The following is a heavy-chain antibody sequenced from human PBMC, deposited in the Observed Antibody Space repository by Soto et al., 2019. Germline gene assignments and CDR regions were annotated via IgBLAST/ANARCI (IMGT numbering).Heavy chain of an antibody. Sequence: SETLSLTCAVYGGSFSGYYWSWIRQPPGKGLEWIGEINHSGSTNYNPSLKSRVTISVDTSKNQFSLKLSSVTAADTAVYYCARGYHGSSWYSGPFDYWGQGTLVTVSS. V-gene: IGHV4-34*01. CDR3: ARGYHGSSWYSGPFDY. J-gene: IGHJ4*02. CDR2: INHSGST. D-gene: IGHD6-13*01. CDR1: GGSFSGYY.